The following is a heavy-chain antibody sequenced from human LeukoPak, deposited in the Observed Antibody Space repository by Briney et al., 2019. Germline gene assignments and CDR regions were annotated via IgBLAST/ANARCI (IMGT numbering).Heavy chain of an antibody. CDR2: ISHSGFT. CDR3: ARASLGDSGDYYPFFDY. D-gene: IGHD3-16*01. Sequence: SETLSLTCAVYGGSLSGYYWSWIRQPPGRGLEWIGDISHSGFTNYNPSLKSRVTISVDTSTNQFSLKLNSVTAADTAVYYCARASLGDSGDYYPFFDYWGQGTLGTVSS. J-gene: IGHJ4*02. CDR1: GGSLSGYY. V-gene: IGHV4-34*01.